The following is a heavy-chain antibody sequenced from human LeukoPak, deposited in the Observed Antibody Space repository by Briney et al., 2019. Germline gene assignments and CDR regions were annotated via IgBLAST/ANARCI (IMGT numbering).Heavy chain of an antibody. V-gene: IGHV4-34*01. CDR3: TRGNYYASSGYYGY. Sequence: SETLSLTCGVYGGSFSGYYWSWIRQPPGKGLEWIGEINHSGSTNYNPSLKSRVTISIDTSKNQFSLKLSSVTAADTAVYYCTRGNYYASSGYYGYWGQGTLVTVSS. D-gene: IGHD3-22*01. J-gene: IGHJ4*02. CDR1: GGSFSGYY. CDR2: INHSGST.